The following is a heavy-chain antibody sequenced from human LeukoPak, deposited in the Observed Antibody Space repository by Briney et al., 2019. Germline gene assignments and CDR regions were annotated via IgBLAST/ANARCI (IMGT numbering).Heavy chain of an antibody. CDR3: ARPRYYYDSSGPGRFFDL. Sequence: SETLSLTCTVSGGSISSYYWSWIRQPAGKGLEWIGRIYTSGSTNYNPSLKSRVTMPVDTSKNQFSLKLSSVTAADTAVYYCARPRYYYDSSGPGRFFDLWGRGTLVTVSS. J-gene: IGHJ2*01. CDR1: GGSISSYY. D-gene: IGHD3-22*01. CDR2: IYTSGST. V-gene: IGHV4-4*07.